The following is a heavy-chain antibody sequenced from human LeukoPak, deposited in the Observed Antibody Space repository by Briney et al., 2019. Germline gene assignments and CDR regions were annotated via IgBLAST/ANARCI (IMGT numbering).Heavy chain of an antibody. V-gene: IGHV4-39*07. CDR1: GGSISSSSYY. CDR2: IYYSGST. CDR3: ASLPVATEQLPFDY. Sequence: SETLSLTCTVSGGSISSSSYYWGWIRQPPGKGLEWIGNIYYSGSTYYSPSLKSRVTISMDKSKNQFSLKLTSVTAADTAVYYCASLPVATEQLPFDYWGQGTLVTVSS. J-gene: IGHJ4*02. D-gene: IGHD5-12*01.